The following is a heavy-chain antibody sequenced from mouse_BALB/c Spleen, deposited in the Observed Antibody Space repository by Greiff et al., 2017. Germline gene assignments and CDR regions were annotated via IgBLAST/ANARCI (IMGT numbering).Heavy chain of an antibody. Sequence: EVKLQESGGDLVKPGGSLKLSCAASGFTFSSYGMSWVRQTPDKRLEWVATISSGGSYTYYPDSVKGRFTISRDNAKNTLYLQMSSLKSEDTAMYYCARDLAAAWFAYWGQGTLVTVSA. J-gene: IGHJ3*01. V-gene: IGHV5-6*01. CDR2: ISSGGSYT. CDR3: ARDLAAAWFAY. CDR1: GFTFSSYG. D-gene: IGHD1-1*01.